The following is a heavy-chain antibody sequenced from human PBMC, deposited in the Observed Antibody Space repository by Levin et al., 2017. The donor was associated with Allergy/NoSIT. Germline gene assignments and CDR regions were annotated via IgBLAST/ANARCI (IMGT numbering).Heavy chain of an antibody. CDR3: AKIVVYSNYYDAFDI. V-gene: IGHV3-11*01. CDR2: IVSSGSTI. CDR1: GFTFSDYY. J-gene: IGHJ3*02. D-gene: IGHD4-11*01. Sequence: LSLTCAASGFTFSDYYMSWIRQAPGKGLEWVSYIVSSGSTIYYADSVKGRFTISRDNAKNSLYLQMNSLRAEDTAVYYCAKIVVYSNYYDAFDIWGQGTMVTVSS.